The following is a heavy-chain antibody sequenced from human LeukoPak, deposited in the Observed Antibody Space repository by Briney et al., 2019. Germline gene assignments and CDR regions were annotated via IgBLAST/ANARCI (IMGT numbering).Heavy chain of an antibody. J-gene: IGHJ4*02. Sequence: PGGSLRLSCVASGFTFSTYGIHWVRQAPGTGLEWVAVISYDGSNIHYADSVKGRITISRDNSNNTVYLQMNSLRSEDTAVYYCAKSDQWLTTEIDYWGQGTLVTVSS. CDR3: AKSDQWLTTEIDY. CDR2: ISYDGSNI. V-gene: IGHV3-30*18. CDR1: GFTFSTYG. D-gene: IGHD6-19*01.